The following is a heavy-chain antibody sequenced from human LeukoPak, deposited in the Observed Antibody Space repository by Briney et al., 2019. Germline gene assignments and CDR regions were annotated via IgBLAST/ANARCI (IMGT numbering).Heavy chain of an antibody. CDR2: IVVGSGNT. J-gene: IGHJ6*02. D-gene: IGHD1-26*01. V-gene: IGHV1-58*01. Sequence: PVKVSCKASGFTFTSSAVQWVRQARGQRLEWIGWIVVGSGNTNYAQKFQERVTITRDMSTSTAYMELSSLRSEDTAVYYCAADESVGATSYGMDVWGQGTTVTVSS. CDR1: GFTFTSSA. CDR3: AADESVGATSYGMDV.